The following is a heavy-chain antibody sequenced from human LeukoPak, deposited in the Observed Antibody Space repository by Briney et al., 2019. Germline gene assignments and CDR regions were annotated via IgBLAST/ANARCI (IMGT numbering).Heavy chain of an antibody. CDR2: IYYTGST. CDR3: VKSGGYGLIDY. J-gene: IGHJ4*02. D-gene: IGHD6-19*01. CDR1: GASISGSGYY. Sequence: ETLSLTCAVSGASISGSGYYLGWIRQPPGKGLEWIGNIYYTGSTYYNASLQSRVTISIDMSKNQFSLRLSSVTAADTAMYYCVKSGGYGLIDYWGQGTLVTVSS. V-gene: IGHV4-39*01.